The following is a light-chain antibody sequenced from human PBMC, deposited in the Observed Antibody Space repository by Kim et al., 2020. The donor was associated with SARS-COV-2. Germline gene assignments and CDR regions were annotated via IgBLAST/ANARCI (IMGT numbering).Light chain of an antibody. Sequence: EIVMTQSPATLSVSPGERATLSCRASQSVSSNLAWYQQKPGQAPRLLIYAASTRATGVPARFSGSGSGTEFTLTISSLQSEDFALYYCQHYDSWPPLYTFGQGTNLEIK. CDR1: QSVSSN. V-gene: IGKV3-15*01. J-gene: IGKJ2*01. CDR2: AAS. CDR3: QHYDSWPPLYT.